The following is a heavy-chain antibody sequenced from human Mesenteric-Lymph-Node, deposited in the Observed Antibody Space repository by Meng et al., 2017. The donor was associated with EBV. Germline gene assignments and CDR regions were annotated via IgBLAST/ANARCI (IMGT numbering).Heavy chain of an antibody. CDR3: THRGGDIFQN. D-gene: IGHD2-15*01. Sequence: ITRQESGPPMVKPPTTLRRTCTFSGFPLSTSVVGVGWIRQPPGKALEWLALIYWDDDKRYSPSLKRRLTITKDTSKNQVVLTMTNMDPVDTATYYCTHRGGDIFQNWGQGTLVTVSS. V-gene: IGHV2-5*02. CDR1: GFPLSTSVVG. CDR2: IYWDDDK. J-gene: IGHJ1*01.